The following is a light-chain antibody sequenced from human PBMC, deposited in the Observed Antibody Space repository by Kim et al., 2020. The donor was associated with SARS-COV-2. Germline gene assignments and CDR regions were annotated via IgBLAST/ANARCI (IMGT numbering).Light chain of an antibody. Sequence: VTPGQTDSLTCSGDKLGDKYACWYQQKPGQSPVLVIYQDSKRPSGIPERFSGSNSGNTATLTISGTQAMDEADYYCQAWDSSTVVFGGGTQLTVL. CDR2: QDS. J-gene: IGLJ2*01. V-gene: IGLV3-1*01. CDR1: KLGDKY. CDR3: QAWDSSTVV.